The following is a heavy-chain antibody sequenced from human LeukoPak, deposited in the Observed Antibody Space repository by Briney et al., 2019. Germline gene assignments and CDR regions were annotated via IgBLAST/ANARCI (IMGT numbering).Heavy chain of an antibody. CDR1: GFTFSNTW. Sequence: PGGSLRLSCAASGFTFSNTWMSWVRQAPGKGLEWVGRIQSKTDGGTTDYAAPVKGRFTISRDDSKNTLYLQMNSLKTEDSAVYYCTTDLNARGNYYDSSGYVSTIDYWGQGTLATVSS. CDR2: IQSKTDGGTT. J-gene: IGHJ4*02. CDR3: TTDLNARGNYYDSSGYVSTIDY. V-gene: IGHV3-15*01. D-gene: IGHD3-22*01.